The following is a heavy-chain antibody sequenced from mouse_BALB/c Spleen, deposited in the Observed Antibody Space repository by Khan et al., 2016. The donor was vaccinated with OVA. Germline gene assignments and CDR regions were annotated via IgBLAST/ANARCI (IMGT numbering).Heavy chain of an antibody. CDR1: GYTFTSYW. D-gene: IGHD1-1*01. Sequence: QVQLQQPGAELVKAGASVKMSCKASGYTFTSYWMHWVKQRLGQGLEWFAETNPTNGRTSYNEKFKSQATLTVEKSSSTAYMLLSSPTFEDSAIYECARIYKSVATHFDYWGQGTTLTVSS. CDR3: ARIYKSVATHFDY. CDR2: TNPTNGRT. V-gene: IGHV1S81*02. J-gene: IGHJ2*01.